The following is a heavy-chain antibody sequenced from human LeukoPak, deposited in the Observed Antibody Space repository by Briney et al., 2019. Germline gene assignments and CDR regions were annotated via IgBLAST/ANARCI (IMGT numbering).Heavy chain of an antibody. D-gene: IGHD6-13*01. CDR2: IIPIFGTA. CDR1: GGTFSSYA. CDR3: ARDRWPYSRRGVDYFDY. Sequence: SVKVSCKASGGTFSSYAISWVRQAPGQGLEWMGRIIPIFGTASYAQKFQGRVTITTDESTSTAYMELSSLRSEDTAVYYCARDRWPYSRRGVDYFDYWGQGTLVTVSS. J-gene: IGHJ4*02. V-gene: IGHV1-69*05.